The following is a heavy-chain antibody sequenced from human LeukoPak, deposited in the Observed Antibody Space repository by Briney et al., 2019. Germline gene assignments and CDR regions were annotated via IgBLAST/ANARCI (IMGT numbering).Heavy chain of an antibody. V-gene: IGHV3-43*01. Sequence: GGSLRLSCAASGFTFSSYTMHWVRQAPGKGLEWVSLISWDGGSTYYADSVKGRFTISRDNSKNSLYLQMNSLRTEDTALYYCAKEAYSSSGGIPVWGQGTLVTVSS. CDR1: GFTFSSYT. CDR2: ISWDGGST. D-gene: IGHD6-6*01. J-gene: IGHJ4*02. CDR3: AKEAYSSSGGIPV.